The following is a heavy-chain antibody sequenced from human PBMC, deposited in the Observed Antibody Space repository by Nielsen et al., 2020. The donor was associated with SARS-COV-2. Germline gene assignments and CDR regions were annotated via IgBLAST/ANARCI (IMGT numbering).Heavy chain of an antibody. V-gene: IGHV4-34*01. J-gene: IGHJ3*02. CDR2: INHSGST. CDR3: ARDDLAAAYDAFDI. D-gene: IGHD6-13*01. Sequence: RQAPGKGLEWIGEINHSGSTNYNPSLKSRVTISVDTSKNQFSLKLSSVTAADTAVYYCARDDLAAAYDAFDIWGQGTMVTVS.